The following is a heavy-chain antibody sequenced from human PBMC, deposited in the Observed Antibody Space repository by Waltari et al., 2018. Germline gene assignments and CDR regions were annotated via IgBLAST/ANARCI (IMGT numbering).Heavy chain of an antibody. J-gene: IGHJ6*02. CDR2: INHSGST. CDR3: ARSTGYYYYYYYGMDV. Sequence: QVQLQQWGAGLLKPSETLSLTCAVYGGSFSGYYWSRIRQPPGKGLEWIGEINHSGSTNDNPSLKSRVTISVDTSKNQFSLKLSSVTAADTAVYYCARSTGYYYYYYYGMDVWGQGTTVTVSS. CDR1: GGSFSGYY. D-gene: IGHD3-22*01. V-gene: IGHV4-34*01.